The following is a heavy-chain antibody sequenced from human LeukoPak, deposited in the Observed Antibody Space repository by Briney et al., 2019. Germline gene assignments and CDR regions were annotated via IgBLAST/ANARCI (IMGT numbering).Heavy chain of an antibody. Sequence: HPGGSLRLSCAASGFIFSTYIVHWVRQGPGKGLEWVSAISGSGGSTYYADSVKGRFTISRDNAKNTLYLQMNSLRAEDTAVYYCARESCSGGSCYPDPWGQGTLVTVSS. CDR1: GFIFSTYI. CDR2: ISGSGGST. V-gene: IGHV3-23*01. D-gene: IGHD2-15*01. CDR3: ARESCSGGSCYPDP. J-gene: IGHJ5*02.